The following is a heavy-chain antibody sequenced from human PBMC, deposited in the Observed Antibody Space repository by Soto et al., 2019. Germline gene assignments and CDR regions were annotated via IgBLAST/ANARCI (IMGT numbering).Heavy chain of an antibody. Sequence: XGSLRLSXXXSGFTFSSYXXXXXXXXPGKXLEWVSXIXGSGGSTMYEDHVKGRFTISRDNSKNTLYLQMNSLRAEDTAVYYCAKXALLTDNTGYYXXMDVWGKGTTVTVSS. CDR1: GFTFSSYX. D-gene: IGHD5-18*01. V-gene: IGHV3-23*01. CDR2: IXGSGGST. CDR3: AKXALLTDNTGYYXXMDV. J-gene: IGHJ6*03.